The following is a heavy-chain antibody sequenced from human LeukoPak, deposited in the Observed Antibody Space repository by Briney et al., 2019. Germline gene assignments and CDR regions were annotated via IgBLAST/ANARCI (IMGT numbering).Heavy chain of an antibody. Sequence: GGSLRLSCAASGFTFSNTWMNWVRQAPGKGLEWVSYISSSGSTIYYADSVKGRFTISRDNAKNSLYLQMNSLRAEDTAVYYCARAGYTYDIGMDVWGQGTTVTVSS. V-gene: IGHV3-48*04. CDR2: ISSSGSTI. CDR1: GFTFSNTW. J-gene: IGHJ6*02. CDR3: ARAGYTYDIGMDV. D-gene: IGHD5-18*01.